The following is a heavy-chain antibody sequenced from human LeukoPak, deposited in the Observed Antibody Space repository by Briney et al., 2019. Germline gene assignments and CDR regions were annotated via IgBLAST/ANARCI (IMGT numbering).Heavy chain of an antibody. CDR1: RFTFSSYS. CDR3: ARDFYDSSFDY. J-gene: IGHJ4*02. D-gene: IGHD3-22*01. V-gene: IGHV3-21*04. Sequence: PGGSLRLSCAASRFTFSSYSMNWVRQAPGKGLGWVSSISSSGSYIYYADSVKGRFTISRDNAKNSLYLQMNSLRAEDTAVYYCARDFYDSSFDYWGQGTLVTVSS. CDR2: ISSSGSYI.